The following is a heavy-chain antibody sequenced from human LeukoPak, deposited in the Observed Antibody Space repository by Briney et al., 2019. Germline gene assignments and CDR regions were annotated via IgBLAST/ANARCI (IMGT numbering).Heavy chain of an antibody. Sequence: GASVKVSCKASGYTLTSYDINWVRQATGQGLEWMGWMNPNIGYTGYAQKFQGRVTMTRNTSISTAYMELSTLSSDDTAIYYCARTFTGTYYYDGMDVWGQGTTVTVSS. CDR2: MNPNIGYT. J-gene: IGHJ6*02. D-gene: IGHD1-7*01. CDR3: ARTFTGTYYYDGMDV. V-gene: IGHV1-8*01. CDR1: GYTLTSYD.